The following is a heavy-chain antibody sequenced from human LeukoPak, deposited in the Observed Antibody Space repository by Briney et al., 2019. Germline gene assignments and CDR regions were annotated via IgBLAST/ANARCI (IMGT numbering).Heavy chain of an antibody. J-gene: IGHJ4*02. Sequence: PGGSLRLSSAASGFTFRSYWMSWVRQAPGKGLEWVANINQSGSVKYYVDSVKGRFTISRDDAKNSLYVQMNSLRDEDTAVYYCARVGYSGWNLEYWGQGTLVTVSS. V-gene: IGHV3-7*01. CDR3: ARVGYSGWNLEY. CDR2: INQSGSVK. D-gene: IGHD5-12*01. CDR1: GFTFRSYW.